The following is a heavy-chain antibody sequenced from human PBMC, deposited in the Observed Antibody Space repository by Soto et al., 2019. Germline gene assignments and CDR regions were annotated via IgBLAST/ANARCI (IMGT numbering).Heavy chain of an antibody. CDR2: IYYSGST. CDR3: ATGLVVRNYYYYGMDV. CDR1: GGSVSSGSYY. V-gene: IGHV4-61*01. D-gene: IGHD3-22*01. Sequence: SETLSLTCTVSGGSVSSGSYYWSWIRQPPGKGLEWIGYIYYSGSTNYNPSLKSRVTISVDTSKNQFSLKLSSVTAADTAVYYCATGLVVRNYYYYGMDVWGQGTTVTVS. J-gene: IGHJ6*02.